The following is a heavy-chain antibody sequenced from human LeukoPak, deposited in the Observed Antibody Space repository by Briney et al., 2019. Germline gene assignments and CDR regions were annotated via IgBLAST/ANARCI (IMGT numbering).Heavy chain of an antibody. J-gene: IGHJ3*02. CDR1: GFTFSSYA. Sequence: QAGGSLRLSCAASGFTFSSYAMSWVRQAPGKGLEWVSAISGSGGSTYYADSVKGRFTISRDNSKNTLYLQMNSLRAEDTAVYYCANGGLGGWELLGAFDIWGQGTMVTVSS. CDR2: ISGSGGST. D-gene: IGHD1-26*01. V-gene: IGHV3-23*01. CDR3: ANGGLGGWELLGAFDI.